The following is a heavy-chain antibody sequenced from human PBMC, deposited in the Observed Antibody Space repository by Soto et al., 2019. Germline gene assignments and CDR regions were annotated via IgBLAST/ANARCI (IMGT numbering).Heavy chain of an antibody. CDR1: GFTFSSYW. D-gene: IGHD6-19*01. CDR2: IKQDGSEK. Sequence: GGSLRLSCAASGFTFSSYWMSWVRQAPGKGLEWVANIKQDGSEKYYVDSVKGRFTISRDNAKTSLYLQMNSLRAEDTAVYYCARVRGIAVGLFAYWGQGTLVLVS. J-gene: IGHJ4*02. CDR3: ARVRGIAVGLFAY. V-gene: IGHV3-7*01.